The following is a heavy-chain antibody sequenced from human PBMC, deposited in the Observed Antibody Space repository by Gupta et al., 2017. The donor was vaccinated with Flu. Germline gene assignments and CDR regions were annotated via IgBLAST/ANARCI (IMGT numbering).Heavy chain of an antibody. D-gene: IGHD2-15*01. J-gene: IGHJ4*02. V-gene: IGHV1-69*01. CDR3: ARKGGGHCSGGTCYSFDY. Sequence: VRRARGQGLEWMGGIIPVFGPTKYAQKFQGRVTITADESTNTAYLELSSLRSEDTAVYYCARKGGGHCSGGTCYSFDYWGQGTLVTVSS. CDR2: IIPVFGPT.